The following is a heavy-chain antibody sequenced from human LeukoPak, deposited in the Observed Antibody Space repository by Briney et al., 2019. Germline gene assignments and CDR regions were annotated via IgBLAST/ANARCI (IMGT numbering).Heavy chain of an antibody. D-gene: IGHD6-19*01. CDR1: GFTFSSYA. CDR2: ISYDGSNK. V-gene: IGHV3-30*04. CDR3: ARDSSGWYSKSGVDY. J-gene: IGHJ4*02. Sequence: GGSLRLSCAASGFTFSSYAMHWVRQAPGKGLEWVAVISYDGSNKYYTDSVKGRFTISRDNSKNTLYLQMNSLRAEDTAVYYCARDSSGWYSKSGVDYWGQGTLVTVSS.